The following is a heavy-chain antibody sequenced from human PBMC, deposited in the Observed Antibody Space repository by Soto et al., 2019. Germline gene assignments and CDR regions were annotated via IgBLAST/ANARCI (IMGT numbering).Heavy chain of an antibody. CDR3: ARGPIEANNWFDP. CDR2: INHSGST. CDR1: VGSFSVYY. D-gene: IGHD6-25*01. V-gene: IGHV4-34*01. J-gene: IGHJ5*02. Sequence: SETLSLTCAFYVGSFSVYYWSWIRQPPGKGLEWIGEINHSGSTNYNPSLKSRVTISVDTSKNQFSLKLSSVTAADTAVYYCARGPIEANNWFDPWGQGTLVTVSS.